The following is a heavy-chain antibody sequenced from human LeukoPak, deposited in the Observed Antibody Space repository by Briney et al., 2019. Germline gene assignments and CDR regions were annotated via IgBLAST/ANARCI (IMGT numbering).Heavy chain of an antibody. V-gene: IGHV3-23*01. CDR3: AKDFRAVAGMAYY. J-gene: IGHJ4*02. D-gene: IGHD6-19*01. Sequence: PSETLSLTCTVSGGSISSSSYYWGWVRQAPGKGLEWVSAISGSGGSTYYADSVKGRFTISRDNSKNTLYLQMNSLRAEDTAVYYCAKDFRAVAGMAYYWGQGTLVTVSS. CDR2: ISGSGGST. CDR1: GGSISSSSYY.